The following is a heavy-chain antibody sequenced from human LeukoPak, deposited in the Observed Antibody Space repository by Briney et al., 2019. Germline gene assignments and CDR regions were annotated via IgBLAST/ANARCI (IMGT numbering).Heavy chain of an antibody. CDR2: ISSSGSTI. Sequence: GGSLRLPCAASGFTFSDYYMSWIRQAPGKGLEWVSYISSSGSTIYYADSVKGRFTISRDNAKNSLYLQMNSLRAEDTAVYYCARESVAVAGSQHGSYDYWGQGTLVTVSS. CDR1: GFTFSDYY. CDR3: ARESVAVAGSQHGSYDY. V-gene: IGHV3-11*04. J-gene: IGHJ4*02. D-gene: IGHD6-19*01.